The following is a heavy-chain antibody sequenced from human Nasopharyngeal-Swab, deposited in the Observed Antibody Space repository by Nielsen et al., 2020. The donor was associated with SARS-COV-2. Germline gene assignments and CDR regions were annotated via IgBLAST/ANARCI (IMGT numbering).Heavy chain of an antibody. CDR3: AKEDLSGYDSTSYYGMDV. CDR1: GFTFSNYA. CDR2: ISYDGNYK. Sequence: SGFTFSNYAMHWVRQVPGKELEWMAVISYDGNYKYYADSVKGRFTISRDNSKNTVFLQMNSLRAEDTAVYYCAKEDLSGYDSTSYYGMDVWGQGTTVTVSS. D-gene: IGHD5-12*01. V-gene: IGHV3-30*18. J-gene: IGHJ6*02.